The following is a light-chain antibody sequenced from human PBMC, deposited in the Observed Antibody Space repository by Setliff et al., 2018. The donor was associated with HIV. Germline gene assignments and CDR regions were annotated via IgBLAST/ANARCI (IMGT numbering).Light chain of an antibody. CDR2: KYN. Sequence: QSALTQPASVSGSPGHSITISCTGSNNNLGSYNLVSWYQQLPGKAPKLLIYKYNKRPSGISNRFSGSKSGYTASLTISGLQADDEADYYCCSFAGSNIPYVFGTGTKVTV. CDR1: NNNLGSYNL. J-gene: IGLJ1*01. CDR3: CSFAGSNIPYV. V-gene: IGLV2-23*01.